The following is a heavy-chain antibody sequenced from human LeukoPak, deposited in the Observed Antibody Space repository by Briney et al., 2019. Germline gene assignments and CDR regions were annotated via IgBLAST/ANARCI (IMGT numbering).Heavy chain of an antibody. J-gene: IGHJ5*02. V-gene: IGHV4-39*07. CDR3: ARELRYFDWLFPGGNWFDP. D-gene: IGHD3-9*01. CDR1: GGSISSSSYY. CDR2: IYYSGST. Sequence: SETLSLTCTVSGGSISSSSYYWGWIRQPPGKGLEWIGSIYYSGSTYYNPSLKSRVTISVDTSKNQFSLKLSSVTAADTAVYYCARELRYFDWLFPGGNWFDPWGQGTLVTISS.